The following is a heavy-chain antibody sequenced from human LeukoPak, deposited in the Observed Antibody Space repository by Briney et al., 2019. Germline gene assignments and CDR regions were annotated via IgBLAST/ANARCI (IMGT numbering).Heavy chain of an antibody. J-gene: IGHJ3*02. CDR2: IYYSGST. CDR3: ARGGITGAFDI. CDR1: GGSISSGGYY. Sequence: PSETLSLTCTVPGGSISSGGYYWSWIRRHPGKGLEWIGYIYYSGSTYYNPSLKSRVTISVDTSKNQFSLKLSSVTAADTAVYYCARGGITGAFDIWGQGTMVTVSS. D-gene: IGHD1-20*01. V-gene: IGHV4-31*03.